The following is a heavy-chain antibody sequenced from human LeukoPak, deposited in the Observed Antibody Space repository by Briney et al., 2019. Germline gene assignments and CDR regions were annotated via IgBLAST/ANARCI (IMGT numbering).Heavy chain of an antibody. CDR1: GFTFSSYA. CDR2: ISSSGSAI. V-gene: IGHV3-48*04. CDR3: ARERSWQWPVGGLDY. Sequence: GGSLRLSCAASGFTFSSYAMSWVRQAPGKGLEWVSYISSSGSAIYYADSVRGRFTISRDNAKNSLYLQMNSLRAEDTAVYYCARERSWQWPVGGLDYWGQGTLVTVSS. J-gene: IGHJ4*02. D-gene: IGHD6-19*01.